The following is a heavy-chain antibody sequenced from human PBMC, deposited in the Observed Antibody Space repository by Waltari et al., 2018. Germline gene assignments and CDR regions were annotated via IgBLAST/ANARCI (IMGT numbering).Heavy chain of an antibody. CDR1: GGSISSRDFY. CDR3: ARRKSYGDYLNWFDS. CDR2: IYHSGSA. D-gene: IGHD4-17*01. Sequence: QVQLQASGPGLVKPSQTLTLTCGVSGGSISSRDFYWSWIRQPPGKGLEWIGYIYHSGSAYYNPSLKSRLTISLDSSENQFSLMMSSVTAADTAVYFCARRKSYGDYLNWFDSWGQGTLVTVSS. V-gene: IGHV4-30-4*08. J-gene: IGHJ5*01.